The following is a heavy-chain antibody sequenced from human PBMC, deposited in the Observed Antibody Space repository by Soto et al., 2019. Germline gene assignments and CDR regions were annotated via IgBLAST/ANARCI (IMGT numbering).Heavy chain of an antibody. CDR1: GGTFSSYA. V-gene: IGHV1-69*01. CDR2: IIPIFGTA. J-gene: IGHJ4*02. D-gene: IGHD6-19*01. CDR3: ARGGYSSGWYPFDY. Sequence: QVQLVQSGAEVKKPGSSVKVSCKASGGTFSSYAISWVRQAPGQGLEWRGGIIPIFGTANYAQKFQGRVTITADESTSTAYMELSSLRSEDTAVYYCARGGYSSGWYPFDYWGQGTLVTVSS.